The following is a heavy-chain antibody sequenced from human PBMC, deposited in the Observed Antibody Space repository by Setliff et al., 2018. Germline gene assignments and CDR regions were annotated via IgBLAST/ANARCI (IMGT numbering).Heavy chain of an antibody. D-gene: IGHD2-15*01. J-gene: IGHJ5*02. Sequence: SETLSLTCTVSGGSISSSSYYWGWIRQPPGKGLEWIGSIYYSGSTYYNPSLNSRVTISVDTSKNQFSLKLSSVTAADTAMYYCARILGYCSGGSCYVPYWFDPWGQGTLVTVSS. CDR2: IYYSGST. CDR3: ARILGYCSGGSCYVPYWFDP. V-gene: IGHV4-39*07. CDR1: GGSISSSSYY.